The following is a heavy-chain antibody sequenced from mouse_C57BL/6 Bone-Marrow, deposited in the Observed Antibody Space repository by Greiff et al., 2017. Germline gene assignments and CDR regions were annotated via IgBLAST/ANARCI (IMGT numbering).Heavy chain of an antibody. D-gene: IGHD2-5*01. CDR1: GYTFTSYW. Sequence: QVQLQQPGAELVKPGASVKLSCKASGYTFTSYWMQWVKQRPGQGLEWIGEIDPSDSDTNYNQKFKGKATLTVDTSSSTAYMRLSSLTSEDSAVYCSARAHYSKGSYRGPGTLVTVSA. CDR2: IDPSDSDT. CDR3: ARAHYSKGSY. J-gene: IGHJ3*01. V-gene: IGHV1-50*01.